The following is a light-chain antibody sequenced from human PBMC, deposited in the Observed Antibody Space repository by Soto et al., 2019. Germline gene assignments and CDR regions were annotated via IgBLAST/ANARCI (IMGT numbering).Light chain of an antibody. CDR3: QQYDSYSSGP. Sequence: IQMTQSPSTLTASVGDRVTITCRASETINSWLAWYRQKPGKAPKVLIFDASSLKTGVPSRFSGSGSGTEFTLTISNLQPDDFAPYYCQQYDSYSSGPFGQGTKV. CDR1: ETINSW. V-gene: IGKV1-5*01. J-gene: IGKJ1*01. CDR2: DAS.